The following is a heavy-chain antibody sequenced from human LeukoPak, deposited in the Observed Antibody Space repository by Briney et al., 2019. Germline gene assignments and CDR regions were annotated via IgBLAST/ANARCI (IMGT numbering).Heavy chain of an antibody. D-gene: IGHD1-26*01. Sequence: PGESLRLSCGASGFTFSDYGMHWVRQAPGKGLEWVALMAGDGSSIYYADSVKGRFTISRDNSKNTVYLQMNSLRPEDTAVYYCAKAAVYSKRWTPFDDWGRGTLVAVSS. J-gene: IGHJ4*02. CDR3: AKAAVYSKRWTPFDD. CDR1: GFTFSDYG. CDR2: MAGDGSSI. V-gene: IGHV3-30*18.